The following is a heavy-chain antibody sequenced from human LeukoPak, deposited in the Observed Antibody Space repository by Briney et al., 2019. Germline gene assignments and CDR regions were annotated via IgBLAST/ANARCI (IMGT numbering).Heavy chain of an antibody. Sequence: AGTLSLTCTVSGGSLSSSDYFWGWIRQPPGKGLEWIGSISYSGSTYYNPSLKSRVTISVDTSKNQFSLKLSSVTAADTVVYFCARSKAEWSGSFDIWGQGTTVTVAS. CDR1: GGSLSSSDYF. D-gene: IGHD3-3*01. CDR2: ISYSGST. CDR3: ARSKAEWSGSFDI. J-gene: IGHJ3*02. V-gene: IGHV4-39*01.